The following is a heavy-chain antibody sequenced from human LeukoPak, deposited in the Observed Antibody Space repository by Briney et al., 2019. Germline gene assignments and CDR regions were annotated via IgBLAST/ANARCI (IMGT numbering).Heavy chain of an antibody. J-gene: IGHJ4*02. D-gene: IGHD3-3*01. CDR1: GFTFSAYA. CDR2: IRGNGGGT. V-gene: IGHV3-23*01. Sequence: GGSLRLSCAASGFTFSAYAMTWVRQAPGKGLEWVSIIRGNGGGTYYADSVKGRFNIFRDNSENTLYLQMNSLRVDDTAVYYCARVGQYHDFWSGFDFWGQGALVIVSS. CDR3: ARVGQYHDFWSGFDF.